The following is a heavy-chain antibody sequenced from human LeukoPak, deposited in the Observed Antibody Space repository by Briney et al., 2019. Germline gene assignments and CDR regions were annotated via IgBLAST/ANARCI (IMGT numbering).Heavy chain of an antibody. Sequence: ASVKVSCKASGYTFATYYMHWVRQAPGQGLEWMGIINPSGGTTSYAQKFQGRVTMTRDTSTSTAYMELRSLRSDDTAVYYCARGVGQLGTSTYCYYYGMDVWGQGTTVTVSS. V-gene: IGHV1-46*01. CDR1: GYTFATYY. J-gene: IGHJ6*02. D-gene: IGHD6-6*01. CDR2: INPSGGTT. CDR3: ARGVGQLGTSTYCYYYGMDV.